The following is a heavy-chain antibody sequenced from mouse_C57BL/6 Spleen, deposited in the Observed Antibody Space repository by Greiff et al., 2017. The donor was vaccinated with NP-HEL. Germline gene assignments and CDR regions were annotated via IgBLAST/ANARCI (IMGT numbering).Heavy chain of an antibody. CDR1: GYTFTNYW. Sequence: VKLQQSGAELVRPGTSVKMSCKASGYTFTNYWIGWAKQRPGHGLEWIGDIYPGGGYTNYNEKFKCKATLTADKTSSTAYMQFSSLTSEDSAIYYCARSGGRYYDSLFAYWGQGTLVTVSA. CDR2: IYPGGGYT. V-gene: IGHV1-63*01. CDR3: ARSGGRYYDSLFAY. D-gene: IGHD2-4*01. J-gene: IGHJ3*01.